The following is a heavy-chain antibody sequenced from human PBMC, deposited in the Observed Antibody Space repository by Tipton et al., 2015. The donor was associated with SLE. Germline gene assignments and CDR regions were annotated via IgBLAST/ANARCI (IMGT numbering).Heavy chain of an antibody. CDR3: ARHEAYSGSSPFDI. Sequence: GLVKPSQTLSLTCTVSGDSISGYYWSWVRQPPGKGLEWIGYVDYSGATTYNPSLKSRVTISVDTSKNQLSLKMNSVTAADTAVYYCARHEAYSGSSPFDIWGHGTMVTVSS. V-gene: IGHV4-59*08. CDR2: VDYSGAT. CDR1: GDSISGYY. D-gene: IGHD1-26*01. J-gene: IGHJ3*02.